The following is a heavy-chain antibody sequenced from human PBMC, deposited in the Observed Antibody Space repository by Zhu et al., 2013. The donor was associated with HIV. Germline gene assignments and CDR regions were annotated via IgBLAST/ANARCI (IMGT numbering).Heavy chain of an antibody. CDR2: ISAYNGNT. D-gene: IGHD3-22*01. J-gene: IGHJ3*02. V-gene: IGHV1-18*04. CDR3: ARPAHYDSSGPISAFDI. Sequence: QVLQVQSGAEMKKPGASVKVSCKASGYTFTTYYLHWVRQAPGQGLEWMGWISAYNGNTNYAQKLQGRVTMTTDTSTSTAYMELRSLRSDDTAVYYCARPAHYDSSGPISAFDIWGQGTMVTVSS. CDR1: GYTFTTYY.